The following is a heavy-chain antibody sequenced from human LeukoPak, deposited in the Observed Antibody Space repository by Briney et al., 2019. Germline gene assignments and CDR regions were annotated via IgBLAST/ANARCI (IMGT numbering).Heavy chain of an antibody. D-gene: IGHD2-8*01. J-gene: IGHJ3*02. V-gene: IGHV4-59*01. CDR2: IYYSGST. Sequence: SETLSLTCTVSGGSISSYYWSWIRQPPGKGLEWIGYIYYSGSTNYNPSLKSRVTISVDTSKNQFSLKLSSVTAADTAVYYCARESGVTAEPNDAFDIWGQGTMVTVSS. CDR3: ARESGVTAEPNDAFDI. CDR1: GGSISSYY.